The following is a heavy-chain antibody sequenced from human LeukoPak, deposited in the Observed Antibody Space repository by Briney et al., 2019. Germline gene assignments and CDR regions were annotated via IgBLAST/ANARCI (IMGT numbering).Heavy chain of an antibody. CDR2: IWYDGSNK. V-gene: IGHV3-33*01. CDR1: GFTFSSYG. J-gene: IGHJ4*02. D-gene: IGHD2-2*01. Sequence: PGGSLRLSCAASGFTFSSYGMHWVRQAPGKGLEWVAVIWYDGSNKYYADSVKGRFTISRDNSKNTLYLQMNSLRAEDTAVYYCARGTARYCSSTSCREGYFDYWGQGTLVTVSS. CDR3: ARGTARYCSSTSCREGYFDY.